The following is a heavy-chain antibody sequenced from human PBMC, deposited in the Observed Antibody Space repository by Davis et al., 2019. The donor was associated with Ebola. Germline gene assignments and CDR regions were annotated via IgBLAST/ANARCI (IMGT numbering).Heavy chain of an antibody. J-gene: IGHJ6*02. D-gene: IGHD6-13*01. CDR3: ARRLDSSSWYGVVYYYYGMDV. CDR1: GGTFSSYA. CDR2: IIPILGIA. Sequence: SVKVSCKASGGTFSSYAISWVRQAPGQGLEWMGGIIPILGIANYAQKLQGRVTMTTDTSTSTAYMELRSLRSDDTAVYYCARRLDSSSWYGVVYYYYGMDVWGQGTTVTVSS. V-gene: IGHV1-69*10.